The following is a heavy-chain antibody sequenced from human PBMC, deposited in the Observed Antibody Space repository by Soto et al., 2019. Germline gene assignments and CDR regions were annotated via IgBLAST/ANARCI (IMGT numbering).Heavy chain of an antibody. CDR1: GYTFTSYD. CDR2: MNPNSGKT. J-gene: IGHJ5*02. D-gene: IGHD6-19*01. V-gene: IGHV1-8*01. CDR3: ARATRNLHSSGWYWFDP. Sequence: ASVKVSCKASGYTFTSYDISWVRQATGQGLEWMGWMNPNSGKTGYAQKFQGRVTLTRNTSISTAYMELSSLRSEDTAVYYCARATRNLHSSGWYWFDPWGQGTLVTVSS.